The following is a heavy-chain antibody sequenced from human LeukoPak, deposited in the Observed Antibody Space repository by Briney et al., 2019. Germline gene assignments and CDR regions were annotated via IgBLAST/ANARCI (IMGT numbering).Heavy chain of an antibody. Sequence: GGSLRLSCAGSGFIFRNYAMSWVRQAPGMGLEWVSAISGSGVGTNYADSVKGRSTISRDNSKNTLYLQMNSLRSEDTAVYYCAKNGRDDHDKYFFDFWGQGTQVTVSS. CDR3: AKNGRDDHDKYFFDF. D-gene: IGHD3-9*01. J-gene: IGHJ4*02. CDR2: ISGSGVGT. V-gene: IGHV3-23*01. CDR1: GFIFRNYA.